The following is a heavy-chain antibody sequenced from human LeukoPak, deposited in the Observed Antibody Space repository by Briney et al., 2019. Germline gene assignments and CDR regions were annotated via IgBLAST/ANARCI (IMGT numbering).Heavy chain of an antibody. J-gene: IGHJ5*02. V-gene: IGHV4-39*01. CDR1: SGSIGSSSNY. D-gene: IGHD2-8*01. CDR2: VYYSGST. CDR3: ARASFNVVFGNWFDP. Sequence: PSETLSLTCTVSSGSIGSSSNYWGWIRQAPGKGLEWIGNVYYSGSTFYNPSLKSRVTISVDTSKNQFSLKLGSVTAADTAIYYCARASFNVVFGNWFDPWGQGTLVTVSS.